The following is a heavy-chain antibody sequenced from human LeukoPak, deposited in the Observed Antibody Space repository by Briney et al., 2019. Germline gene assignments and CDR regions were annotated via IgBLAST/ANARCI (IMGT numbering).Heavy chain of an antibody. CDR1: GFSLSDYG. V-gene: IGHV3-48*02. J-gene: IGHJ4*02. Sequence: GGSLRLSCSASGFSLSDYGMSWVRQAPGKGLEWVSYITMNSVRLYADSMKGRSTISRDNDKNSVYLQMNSLRDEDTAMYYCTRGRYQFLGPNDYWGQGSLVTVSS. D-gene: IGHD2-2*01. CDR3: TRGRYQFLGPNDY. CDR2: ITMNSVR.